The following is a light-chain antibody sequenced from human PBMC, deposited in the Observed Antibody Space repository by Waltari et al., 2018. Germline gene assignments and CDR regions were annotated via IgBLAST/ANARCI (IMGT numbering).Light chain of an antibody. J-gene: IGLJ1*01. V-gene: IGLV2-23*02. CDR1: NSAFGSCDL. Sequence: QSSLTQPASVSGTPGQSITLSCSGTNSAFGSCDLVSWYQQHPGEAPKLLICEVFKRPPDTSSRFSGAKSGSTASLTISGLQPEDEADYYCCSYAGRGTYVFGSGTKVTVL. CDR2: EVF. CDR3: CSYAGRGTYV.